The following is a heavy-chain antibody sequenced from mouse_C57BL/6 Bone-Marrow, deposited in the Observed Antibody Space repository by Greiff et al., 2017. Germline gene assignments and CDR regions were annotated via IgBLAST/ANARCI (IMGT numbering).Heavy chain of an antibody. CDR3: ARLVYDYDDPAWFAY. D-gene: IGHD2-4*01. Sequence: EVQLQQSGPELVKPGASVKISCKASGYSFTGYYMHWVKQSSEKSLEWIGEINPSTGGTSYNQKFKGKATLTVDKSSSTAYMQLKSLTSEDSAVYYCARLVYDYDDPAWFAYWGQGTLVTVSA. CDR2: INPSTGGT. J-gene: IGHJ3*01. V-gene: IGHV1-43*01. CDR1: GYSFTGYY.